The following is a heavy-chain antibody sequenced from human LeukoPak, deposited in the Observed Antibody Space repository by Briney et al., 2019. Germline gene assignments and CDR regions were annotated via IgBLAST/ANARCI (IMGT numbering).Heavy chain of an antibody. CDR2: ISTKSGGT. CDR1: GYTFTGYY. CDR3: ARTGYCNGGSCYSFDY. D-gene: IGHD2-15*01. J-gene: IGHJ4*02. Sequence: ASVKVSCTASGYTFTGYYMHWVRQAPGQGLEWMGWISTKSGGTNYAQKFQGRVTMTRDTSISTAYMELSRLRLDHTAVYYCARTGYCNGGSCYSFDYWGQGTLVTVSS. V-gene: IGHV1-2*02.